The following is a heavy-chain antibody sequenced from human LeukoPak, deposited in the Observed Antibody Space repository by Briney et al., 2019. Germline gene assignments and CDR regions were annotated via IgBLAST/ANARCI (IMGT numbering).Heavy chain of an antibody. Sequence: SVKVSCKASGGTFISYAISWVRQAPGQGLEWMGGIIPIFGTANYAQKFQGRVTITTDESTSTAYMELSSLRSVDRAVYYCASSIVVVTAMKYWGQGTLVTVSS. V-gene: IGHV1-69*05. D-gene: IGHD2-21*02. CDR2: IIPIFGTA. J-gene: IGHJ4*02. CDR1: GGTFISYA. CDR3: ASSIVVVTAMKY.